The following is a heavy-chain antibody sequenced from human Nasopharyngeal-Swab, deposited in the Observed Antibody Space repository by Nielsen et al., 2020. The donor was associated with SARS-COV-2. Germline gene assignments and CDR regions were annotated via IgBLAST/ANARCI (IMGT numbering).Heavy chain of an antibody. V-gene: IGHV3-15*01. J-gene: IGHJ3*02. CDR1: GFTFSNAW. D-gene: IGHD3-22*01. CDR2: IKSKTDGGTT. Sequence: GESLKISCAASGFTFSNAWMSWVRQAPGKGLEWVGRIKSKTDGGTTDYAAPVKGRFTISRDDSKNTLYLQMNSLKTEDTAVYYCARDAELDSSGHDAFDIWGQGTMVTVSS. CDR3: ARDAELDSSGHDAFDI.